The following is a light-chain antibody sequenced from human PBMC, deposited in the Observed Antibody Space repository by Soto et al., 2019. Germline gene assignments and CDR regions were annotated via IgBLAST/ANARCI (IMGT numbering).Light chain of an antibody. CDR3: LQDYNYPPT. CDR1: QAIRND. J-gene: IGKJ1*01. V-gene: IGKV1-6*02. CDR2: FAS. Sequence: AIQMTQSPSSLSASVGVRVTITCRASQAIRNDLGWYQQKPGKAPKLLIYFASTLQSGVPSRFSGSGSGTDFTLTTSSLQPEDFATYYCLQDYNYPPTFGQGTKVDIK.